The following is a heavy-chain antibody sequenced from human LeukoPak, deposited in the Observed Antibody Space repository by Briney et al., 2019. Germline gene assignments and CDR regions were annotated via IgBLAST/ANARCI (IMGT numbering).Heavy chain of an antibody. V-gene: IGHV4-31*03. CDR2: IYYSGST. D-gene: IGHD3-9*01. CDR3: ARVGNYDILTGYYTGYYFDY. Sequence: SQTLSLTCTVSGGSISSGGYYWSWIRQHPGKGLEWIGYIYYSGSTYYNPSLKSRVTISVDTSQNQFSLKLSSVTAADTAVYYCARVGNYDILTGYYTGYYFDYWGQGTLVTVSS. CDR1: GGSISSGGYY. J-gene: IGHJ4*02.